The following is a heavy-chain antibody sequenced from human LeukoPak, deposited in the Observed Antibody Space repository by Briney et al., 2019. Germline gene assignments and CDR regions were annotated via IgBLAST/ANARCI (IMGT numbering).Heavy chain of an antibody. D-gene: IGHD1-7*01. Sequence: PSETLSLTCAVSGGSISSGGYSWSWIRQPPGKGLEWIGYIYHSGSTYYNPSLKSRVTISVDRSKNQFSLKLSSVTAADTAVYYCARGGNSPYYFDYWGQGTLVTVSS. CDR3: ARGGNSPYYFDY. V-gene: IGHV4-30-2*01. CDR1: GGSISSGGYS. J-gene: IGHJ4*02. CDR2: IYHSGST.